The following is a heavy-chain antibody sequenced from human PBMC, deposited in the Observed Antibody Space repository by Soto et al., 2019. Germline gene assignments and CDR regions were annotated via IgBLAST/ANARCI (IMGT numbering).Heavy chain of an antibody. CDR1: GGSISSGGYY. V-gene: IGHV4-31*03. D-gene: IGHD2-15*01. CDR2: IYYSGST. Sequence: SETLSLTCTVSGGSISSGGYYWSWIRQHPGKGLEWIGYIYYSGSTYYNPSLKSRVTISVDTSKNQFSLKLSSVTAADTAVYYCARGGYCSGGSCYRPPWFDPWGQGTLVTVSS. CDR3: ARGGYCSGGSCYRPPWFDP. J-gene: IGHJ5*02.